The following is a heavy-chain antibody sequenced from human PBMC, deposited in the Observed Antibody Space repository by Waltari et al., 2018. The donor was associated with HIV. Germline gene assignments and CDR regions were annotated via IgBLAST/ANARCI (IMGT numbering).Heavy chain of an antibody. V-gene: IGHV4-39*07. J-gene: IGHJ4*02. CDR2: IYYGGST. D-gene: IGHD6-6*01. Sequence: QLQLQESGPGLVKPSETLSLTCTVSGGSISSSSYYWGWIRQPPGKGLEWIGSIYYGGSTYYNPSLKSRVTISVDTSKNQFSLKLSSVTAADTAVYYCARDGVIAARPGVFDYWGQGTLVTVSS. CDR1: GGSISSSSYY. CDR3: ARDGVIAARPGVFDY.